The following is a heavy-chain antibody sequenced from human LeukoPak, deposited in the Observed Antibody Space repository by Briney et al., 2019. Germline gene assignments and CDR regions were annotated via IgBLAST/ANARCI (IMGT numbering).Heavy chain of an antibody. CDR1: GFTFTSSA. V-gene: IGHV1-58*02. J-gene: IGHJ4*02. CDR2: IVVGSGNT. Sequence: ASVKVSCKASGFTFTSSAMQWVRQARGQRLEWIGWIVVGSGNTNYAQKFQERVTITRDMSTSTAYMELSSLRSEDTAVYYCARDDMWSYREPNYFDYWGQGTLVTVSS. CDR3: ARDDMWSYREPNYFDY. D-gene: IGHD1-26*01.